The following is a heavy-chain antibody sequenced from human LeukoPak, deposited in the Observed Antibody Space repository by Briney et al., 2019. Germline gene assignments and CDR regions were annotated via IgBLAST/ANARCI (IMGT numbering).Heavy chain of an antibody. CDR1: RFTFDDYA. CDR3: AKSPPGSGWYGGVQH. J-gene: IGHJ1*01. CDR2: ISWNSGTI. Sequence: GGSLRLSCAASRFTFDDYAMHWVRQGPGKGLEWVSSISWNSGTIGYADSVKGRFTISRDNAKNSLYLQMNSLRDEDTALYYCAKSPPGSGWYGGVQHWGQGTLVTVSS. V-gene: IGHV3-9*01. D-gene: IGHD6-19*01.